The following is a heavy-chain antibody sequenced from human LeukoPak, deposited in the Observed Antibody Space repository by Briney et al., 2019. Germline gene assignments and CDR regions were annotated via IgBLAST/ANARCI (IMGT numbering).Heavy chain of an antibody. Sequence: PGGSLRLSCAASGFTFDDYAMHWVRQAPGKGLEWVSLISGDGGSTYYADSVKGRFTISRDNSKNSLYLQMNSLRTEDTALYYCAKDGPMITFGGVIALDYWGQGTLVTVSS. CDR2: ISGDGGST. V-gene: IGHV3-43*02. D-gene: IGHD3-16*02. CDR3: AKDGPMITFGGVIALDY. CDR1: GFTFDDYA. J-gene: IGHJ4*02.